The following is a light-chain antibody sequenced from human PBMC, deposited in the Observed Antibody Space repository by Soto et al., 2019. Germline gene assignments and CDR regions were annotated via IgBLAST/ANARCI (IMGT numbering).Light chain of an antibody. CDR1: QSISNL. Sequence: EIVMTQSPATLSVSPGERATLSCRASQSISNLLAWYQQKPGQAPRLLIYGASTRATGFPDRFSGSGSGTEFTLTISSLHSEDFAVYYCQQYYDWPPFTFGPGTKVDIK. J-gene: IGKJ3*01. CDR3: QQYYDWPPFT. CDR2: GAS. V-gene: IGKV3-15*01.